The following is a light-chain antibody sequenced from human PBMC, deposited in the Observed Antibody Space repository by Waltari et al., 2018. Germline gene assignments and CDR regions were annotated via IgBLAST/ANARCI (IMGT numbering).Light chain of an antibody. CDR3: QQYNTYDT. CDR1: QSIMSW. Sequence: DVQMTQSPSTLSASVGDPVTITCRASQSIMSWLAWYQQKAGKAPKVLISKASTLESGVPSRFSGSESGTEFTLTISNLQPDDSATYYCQQYNTYDTFGQGTIVEIK. V-gene: IGKV1-5*03. J-gene: IGKJ2*01. CDR2: KAS.